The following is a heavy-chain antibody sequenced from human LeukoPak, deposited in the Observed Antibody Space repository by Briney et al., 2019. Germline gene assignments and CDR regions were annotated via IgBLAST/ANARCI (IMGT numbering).Heavy chain of an antibody. CDR2: IGSGGDT. V-gene: IGHV3-13*01. CDR3: ARAVAGTDEIDS. J-gene: IGHJ4*02. D-gene: IGHD6-19*01. CDR1: GFSFSSYD. Sequence: GGSLRLSGAGSGFSFSSYDMLWVRQETGKGLEWVSAIGSGGDTYYAGSVKGRFTISRESAKNSFYLQMNSLSAGDTAVYFCARAVAGTDEIDSWGQGTLVTVSS.